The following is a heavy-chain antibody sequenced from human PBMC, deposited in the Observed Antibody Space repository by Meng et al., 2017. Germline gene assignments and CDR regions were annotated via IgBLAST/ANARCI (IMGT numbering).Heavy chain of an antibody. J-gene: IGHJ4*02. V-gene: IGHV3-49*04. CDR3: TRSPTVTTFRDLGSLRY. CDR1: GFTFGDYA. CDR2: IRSKAYGGTT. D-gene: IGHD4-17*01. Sequence: GASLKISCTASGFTFGDYAMSWVRQAPGKGLEWIGFIRSKAYGGTTEYAASVKGRFTISRDDSKSIAYLQMNSLKTEDTAVYYCTRSPTVTTFRDLGSLRYWGQGTLVTVSS.